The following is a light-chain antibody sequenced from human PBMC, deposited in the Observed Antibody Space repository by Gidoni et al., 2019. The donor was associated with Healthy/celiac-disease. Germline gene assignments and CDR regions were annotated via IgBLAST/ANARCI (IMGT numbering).Light chain of an antibody. CDR2: GAS. V-gene: IGKV3-15*01. CDR1: QSVSSN. Sequence: EIMMTQSPATLYVSPGERATLSCRASQSVSSNLAWYQQNPGQDPRLLIYGASTRATGIPARFSGSGSGTEFTLTFSCLQSEDFAVYYCQQYNNWPPLTFGQGTKVEIK. CDR3: QQYNNWPPLT. J-gene: IGKJ1*01.